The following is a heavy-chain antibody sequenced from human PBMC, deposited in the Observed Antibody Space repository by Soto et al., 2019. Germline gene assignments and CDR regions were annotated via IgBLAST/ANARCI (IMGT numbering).Heavy chain of an antibody. D-gene: IGHD6-19*01. CDR3: ARDFGYSSGWYRVRFDP. CDR1: GYTFTSYG. Sequence: ASVKVSCKASGYTFTSYGISWVRQAPGQGLEWMGWISAYNGNTNYAQKLQGRVTMTTDTSTSTAYMELRSLRSDDTAVYYCARDFGYSSGWYRVRFDPWGQGTLVTSPQ. CDR2: ISAYNGNT. J-gene: IGHJ5*02. V-gene: IGHV1-18*01.